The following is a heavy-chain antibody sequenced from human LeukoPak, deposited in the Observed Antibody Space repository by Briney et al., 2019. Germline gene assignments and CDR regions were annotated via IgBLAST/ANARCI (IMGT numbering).Heavy chain of an antibody. Sequence: GGSLRLSCIASGFTLSSYEMSWIRQAPGKGLEWVSSVDYSGGDTHYADSVKGRFTISRDNAKNSVFLQINNLRAEDTAIYYCARRGYYDSSGYDYWGQGTLVTVSS. CDR2: VDYSGGDT. V-gene: IGHV3-48*03. J-gene: IGHJ4*02. D-gene: IGHD3-22*01. CDR3: ARRGYYDSSGYDY. CDR1: GFTLSSYE.